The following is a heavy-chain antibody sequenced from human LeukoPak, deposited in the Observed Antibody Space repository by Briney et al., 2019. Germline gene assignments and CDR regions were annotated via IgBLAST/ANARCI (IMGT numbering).Heavy chain of an antibody. J-gene: IGHJ3*02. CDR2: KYYSGST. D-gene: IGHD3-22*01. CDR3: ARVTIRSGSPLHAFDI. Sequence: SETLSLTCTVSGGSIRSSNYYWGWIRQPPGKGLEWIGNKYYSGSTYYNPSLKSRVTISVDTSKNQFSLKLSSVTAADTAVYYCARVTIRSGSPLHAFDIWGQGTMVTVSS. V-gene: IGHV4-39*07. CDR1: GGSIRSSNYY.